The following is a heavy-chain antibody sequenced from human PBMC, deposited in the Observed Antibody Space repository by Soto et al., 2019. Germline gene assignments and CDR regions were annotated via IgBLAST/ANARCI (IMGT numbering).Heavy chain of an antibody. CDR2: IHSDGSST. CDR1: AFTCSYYW. J-gene: IGHJ4*02. Sequence: GGSLRLSCVASAFTCSYYWRHLVRQVPGKGLVWVSRIHSDGSSTNYADSVKGRFTISRDNAKNTLYLHMDSLRAEDTAVYYCGSGYTSSWSYTLAYWGQGILVTVSS. D-gene: IGHD6-13*01. V-gene: IGHV3-74*01. CDR3: GSGYTSSWSYTLAY.